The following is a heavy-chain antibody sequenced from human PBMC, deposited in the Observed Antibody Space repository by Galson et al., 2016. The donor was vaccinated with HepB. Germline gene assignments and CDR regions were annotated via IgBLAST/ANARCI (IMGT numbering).Heavy chain of an antibody. CDR2: IYHSGNT. CDR3: ARVERIGHSISLFID. J-gene: IGHJ4*02. CDR1: GVSISNSKW. D-gene: IGHD6-13*01. V-gene: IGHV4-4*02. Sequence: SETLSLTCGVSGVSISNSKWWSWVRQPPGKGLEWIGEIYHSGNTNYNPSLKSRGTISVDKSKNLFSLSLTSVTAADTAIYYCARVERIGHSISLFIDWGQGTLVTVSA.